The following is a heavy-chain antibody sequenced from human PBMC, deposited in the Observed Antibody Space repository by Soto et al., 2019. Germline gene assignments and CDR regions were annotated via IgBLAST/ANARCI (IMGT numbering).Heavy chain of an antibody. J-gene: IGHJ5*02. CDR1: GGSISSGGYY. V-gene: IGHV4-31*03. Sequence: TSETLSLTCTVSGGSISSGGYYWSWIRQHPGKGLEWIGYIYYSGSTYYNPSLKSRVTISVDTSKNQFPLKLSSVTAADTAVYYCARSPSNTYYYDSSGYYPFDPWGQGTLVTVSS. CDR3: ARSPSNTYYYDSSGYYPFDP. CDR2: IYYSGST. D-gene: IGHD3-22*01.